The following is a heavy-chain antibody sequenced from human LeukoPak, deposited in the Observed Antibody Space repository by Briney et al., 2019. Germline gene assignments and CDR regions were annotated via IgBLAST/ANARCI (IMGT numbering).Heavy chain of an antibody. V-gene: IGHV1-18*01. Sequence: ASVKVSCKASGYTFTSYGINWVRQAPGQGLEWMGWISAYNGNTNYAQKLQGRVTMTTDTSTSTAYMELRSLRSGDTAVYYCARVGYPSIVGPLRANEYWGQGPLLSVSS. J-gene: IGHJ4*02. CDR3: ARVGYPSIVGPLRANEY. CDR2: ISAYNGNT. D-gene: IGHD1-26*01. CDR1: GYTFTSYG.